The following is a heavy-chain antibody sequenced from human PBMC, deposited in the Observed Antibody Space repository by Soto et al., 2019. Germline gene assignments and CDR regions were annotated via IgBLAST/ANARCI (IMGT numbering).Heavy chain of an antibody. V-gene: IGHV1-8*01. Sequence: ASVKVSCKASGYTFTSYDINWVRQATGQGLEWMGWINPNTGYTDYAQKFQDRVTMTGNTSITTSYMELSSLRSEDTAVYYCVRGRVMITFGVVIVIDYWG. J-gene: IGHJ4*01. CDR3: VRGRVMITFGVVIVIDY. CDR1: GYTFTSYD. D-gene: IGHD3-16*02. CDR2: INPNTGYT.